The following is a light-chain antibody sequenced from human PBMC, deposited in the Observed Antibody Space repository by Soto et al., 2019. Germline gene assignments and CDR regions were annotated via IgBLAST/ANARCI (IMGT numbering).Light chain of an antibody. Sequence: SVLTQPPSASGSPGQAVTISCTGTSSDVGGYNPVSWYQQHPGKAPKLMIYGVSTRPSGVPDRFSGSKSGNTASLTVSGLQAEDEADYYCSSYAGRNNAVVFGGGTKVTVL. CDR3: SSYAGRNNAVV. V-gene: IGLV2-8*01. CDR1: SSDVGGYNP. CDR2: GVS. J-gene: IGLJ2*01.